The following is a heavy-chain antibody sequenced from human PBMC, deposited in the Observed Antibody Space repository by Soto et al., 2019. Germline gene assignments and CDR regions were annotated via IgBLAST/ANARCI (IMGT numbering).Heavy chain of an antibody. Sequence: EVNLLESGGGLVQPGESLRLSCAASGFRFWTYSMSWVRQAPGKGLEWVSGISGDGSATSYADSLKGRFTVSRDNSKDTLFLQMNTLRVEDTAVYYCAKTRLYDNNDYHHDGFDVWGPGTAVTVS. J-gene: IGHJ3*01. D-gene: IGHD5-12*01. V-gene: IGHV3-23*01. CDR3: AKTRLYDNNDYHHDGFDV. CDR1: GFRFWTYS. CDR2: ISGDGSAT.